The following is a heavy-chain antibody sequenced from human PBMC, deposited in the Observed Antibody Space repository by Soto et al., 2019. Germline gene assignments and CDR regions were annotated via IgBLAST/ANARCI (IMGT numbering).Heavy chain of an antibody. CDR1: GSTFSSYA. Sequence: GGSLRLSCAASGSTFSSYAMHWVRQAPGKGLEWVAVISYDGSNKYYADSVKGRFTISRDNSKNTLYLQMNSLRAEDTAVYYCERGDYYDSSGPTHWGQGTPVTVSS. J-gene: IGHJ4*02. D-gene: IGHD3-22*01. V-gene: IGHV3-30-3*01. CDR2: ISYDGSNK. CDR3: ERGDYYDSSGPTH.